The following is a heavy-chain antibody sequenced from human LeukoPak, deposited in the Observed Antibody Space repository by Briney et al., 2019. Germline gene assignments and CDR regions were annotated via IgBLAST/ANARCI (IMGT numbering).Heavy chain of an antibody. CDR2: IRSKAYGGAT. CDR1: GFTFGDYA. CDR3: TRPRRDYYYYGMDV. J-gene: IGHJ6*02. Sequence: GGSLRLSCTASGFTFGDYAMSWFRQAPGKGLEWVGFIRSKAYGGATEYAASVKGRFTISRDDSKSIAYLQMNSLKTEDTAVYYCTRPRRDYYYYGMDVWGQGTTVTVSS. V-gene: IGHV3-49*03.